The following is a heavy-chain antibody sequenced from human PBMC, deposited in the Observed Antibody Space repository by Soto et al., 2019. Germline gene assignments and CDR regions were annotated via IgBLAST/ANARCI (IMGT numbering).Heavy chain of an antibody. V-gene: IGHV3-30*18. CDR3: AKAQEYYDSSGQYYFDY. J-gene: IGHJ4*02. Sequence: PGGSLRLSCAASGFAFSSYGMHWVRQAPGKGPEWVAFVSYYGSYTYYADSVKGRFTISRDNSKNTVLLQMNSLRPEDTAVYYCAKAQEYYDSSGQYYFDYWGQGTLVTVSS. CDR1: GFAFSSYG. CDR2: VSYYGSYT. D-gene: IGHD3-22*01.